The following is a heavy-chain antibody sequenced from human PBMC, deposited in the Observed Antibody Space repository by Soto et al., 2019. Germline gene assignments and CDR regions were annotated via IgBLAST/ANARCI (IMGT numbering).Heavy chain of an antibody. Sequence: QVQLLQSGAEVKKPGSSVKVSCKVSGGAFTNYALNWVRHGPVQGLEWLGGIIPLHNTSNYSLKFLGRVTVTADISSTTVYMELNSLTSDYTATYYCASWSNWNPLYYDGLDVWGQGTTVTVSS. CDR1: GGAFTNYA. D-gene: IGHD1-20*01. CDR3: ASWSNWNPLYYDGLDV. CDR2: IIPLHNTS. J-gene: IGHJ6*02. V-gene: IGHV1-69*06.